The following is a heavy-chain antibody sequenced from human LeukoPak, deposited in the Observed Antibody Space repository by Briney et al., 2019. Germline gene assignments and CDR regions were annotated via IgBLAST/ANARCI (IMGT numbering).Heavy chain of an antibody. V-gene: IGHV3-30*18. CDR1: GFTFSSYG. D-gene: IGHD3-22*01. Sequence: GRSLRLSCAASGFTFSSYGMHRVRQAPGKGLEWVAVISYDGSNKYYADSVKGRFTISRDNSKKTLYLKMNSLRAEDTAVYYCAKKRKDHDSSGYYYAYFQHWGQGTLVTVSS. J-gene: IGHJ1*01. CDR2: ISYDGSNK. CDR3: AKKRKDHDSSGYYYAYFQH.